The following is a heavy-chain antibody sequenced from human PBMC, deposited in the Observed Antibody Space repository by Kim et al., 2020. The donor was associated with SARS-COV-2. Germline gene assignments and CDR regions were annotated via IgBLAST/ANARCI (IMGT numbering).Heavy chain of an antibody. Sequence: NYNPSSESRVSISIDTSKNQFSLHLTSVTAADTAMYYCARRDSNGYYSPWGQGTLVTVSS. D-gene: IGHD3-22*01. V-gene: IGHV4-61*07. J-gene: IGHJ5*02. CDR3: ARRDSNGYYSP.